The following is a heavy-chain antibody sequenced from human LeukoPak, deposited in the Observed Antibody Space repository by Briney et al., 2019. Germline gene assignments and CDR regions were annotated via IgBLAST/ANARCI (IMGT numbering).Heavy chain of an antibody. CDR1: GYTFTCQY. V-gene: IGHV1-2*02. Sequence: ASVKVSFKASGYTFTCQYFYLARQTPGQGLEWMGLINPKTGDTDSAQNFQGRVTMTRDTSITTVYMELSSLTSDDTAVYYCARGYYGMDVWGQGTTVTVSS. CDR3: ARGYYGMDV. J-gene: IGHJ6*02. CDR2: INPKTGDT.